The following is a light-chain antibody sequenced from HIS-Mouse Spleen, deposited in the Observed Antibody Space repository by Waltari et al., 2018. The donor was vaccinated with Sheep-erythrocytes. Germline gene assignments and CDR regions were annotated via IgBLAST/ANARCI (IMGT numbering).Light chain of an antibody. V-gene: IGKV3-11*01. CDR1: HSVSSY. CDR2: DAS. J-gene: IGKJ1*01. CDR3: QQSYSTPRT. Sequence: EIVLPQSPATLSLSPGERATLSCRASHSVSSYLACYQQKPGQAPRLLIYDASNRATGIPARFSGSASGTDFTLTISSLQPEDFATYYCQQSYSTPRTFGQGTKVEIK.